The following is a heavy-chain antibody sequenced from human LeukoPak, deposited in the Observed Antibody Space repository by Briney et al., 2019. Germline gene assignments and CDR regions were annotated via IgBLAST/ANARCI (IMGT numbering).Heavy chain of an antibody. CDR3: AKEGYSHTSNYFDN. D-gene: IGHD2-15*01. CDR1: GFMFDDSA. V-gene: IGHV3-43*02. CDR2: ISGDGVST. Sequence: GGSLRLSCAASGFMFDDSAMHWVRQAPGKGLEWVSLISGDGVSTFYADSVKGRFTISRDNSKNSLSLQMDSLTTEDTALYYCAKEGYSHTSNYFDNWGQGILVTVSS. J-gene: IGHJ4*02.